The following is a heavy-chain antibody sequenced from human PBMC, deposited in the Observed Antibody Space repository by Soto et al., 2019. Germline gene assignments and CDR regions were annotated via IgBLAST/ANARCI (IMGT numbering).Heavy chain of an antibody. Sequence: QVQLVQSGAEVKKPGSSVKVSCKASGGAFSSNPINWVRRAPGQGLEWLVGIIPISATTTYAQKFQDRLTITADESTSTAYMDLASLRSEDTAIYYCAREAANDFWTDYFFDQWGPGTLVTVSS. CDR3: AREAANDFWTDYFFDQ. V-gene: IGHV1-69*12. CDR1: GGAFSSNP. D-gene: IGHD3-3*01. J-gene: IGHJ4*02. CDR2: IIPISATT.